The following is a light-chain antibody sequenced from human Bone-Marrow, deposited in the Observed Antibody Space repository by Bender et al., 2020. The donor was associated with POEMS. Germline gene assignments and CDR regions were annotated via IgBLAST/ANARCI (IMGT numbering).Light chain of an antibody. CDR3: TSYTSSGTLYI. CDR1: SSDVGGYNY. Sequence: QSALTQPRSVSGSPGQSVTISCTGTSSDVGGYNYVSWYQQHPGKAPKLIISEVSKRPSGVSDRFSASKSGHTATLTISGLRIEDEADYYCTSYTSSGTLYIFGTGTKVTVL. J-gene: IGLJ1*01. V-gene: IGLV2-11*01. CDR2: EVS.